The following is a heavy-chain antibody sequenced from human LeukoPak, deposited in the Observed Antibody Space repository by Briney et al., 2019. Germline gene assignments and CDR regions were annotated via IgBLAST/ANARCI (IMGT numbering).Heavy chain of an antibody. D-gene: IGHD3-22*01. J-gene: IGHJ4*02. CDR3: AKGGSGYYVFDY. V-gene: IGHV3-30*18. CDR1: GFTFSSYG. Sequence: GGSLRLSCAASGFTFSSYGMHWVRQAPGKGLEWVAVISYDGSNKYYADSVKGRFTISRENSKNTLYLQMNSLRAEDTAVYYCAKGGSGYYVFDYWGQGTLVTVSS. CDR2: ISYDGSNK.